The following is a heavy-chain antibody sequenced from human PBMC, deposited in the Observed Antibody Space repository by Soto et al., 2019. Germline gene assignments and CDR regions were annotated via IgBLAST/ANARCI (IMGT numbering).Heavy chain of an antibody. V-gene: IGHV3-21*01. Sequence: GRSLRLSCAASGFTFSSYSMNWVRQAQGRGLQWVSSIISSSSYIYYAYSLKGRFTISRDNAKNSLYLQMNSLMAEDTALYYCARLRFGELALRFRYYYGMVVWGQGASVTVS. CDR3: ARLRFGELALRFRYYYGMVV. D-gene: IGHD3-16*02. J-gene: IGHJ6*02. CDR1: GFTFSSYS. CDR2: IISSSSYI.